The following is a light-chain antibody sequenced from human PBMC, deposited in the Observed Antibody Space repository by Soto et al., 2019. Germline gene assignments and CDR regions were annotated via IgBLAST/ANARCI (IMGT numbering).Light chain of an antibody. CDR1: QSISSW. CDR3: QQYAGTPLT. V-gene: IGKV1-5*03. J-gene: IGKJ4*01. Sequence: DIQMTQSPSTLPASVGDRVTITCRASQSISSWLAWYQQKPGKAPKLLIFKASNLESGVPSRFSGSGSGTEFPLTISSLQPDDFGAYYCQQYAGTPLTFGGGTKVEIK. CDR2: KAS.